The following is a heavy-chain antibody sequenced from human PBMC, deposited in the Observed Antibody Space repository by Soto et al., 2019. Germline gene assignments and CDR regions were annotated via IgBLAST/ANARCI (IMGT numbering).Heavy chain of an antibody. Sequence: SETLSLTCTVSGGSISSYYWSWIRQPPGKGLEWIGYIYYSGSTNYNPSLKSRVTISVDTSKNQFSLKLSSVTAADTAVYYCATSYYYGSGAILRGAFDIWGQGTMVTVSS. CDR3: ATSYYYGSGAILRGAFDI. CDR2: IYYSGST. J-gene: IGHJ3*02. V-gene: IGHV4-59*01. D-gene: IGHD3-10*01. CDR1: GGSISSYY.